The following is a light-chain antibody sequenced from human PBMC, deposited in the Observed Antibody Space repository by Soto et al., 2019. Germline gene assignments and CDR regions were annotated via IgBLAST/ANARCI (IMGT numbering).Light chain of an antibody. CDR3: QQSYSAPPT. J-gene: IGKJ1*01. CDR1: QSISNY. Sequence: IQLTQSPSSLSSSLGDRVTVTCRASQSISNYLNWYQQKPGKAPKLLIYAASSLQSGVPSRFSGSGSGTDFTLTISSLQPEDFTTYHCQQSYSAPPTFGQGTKV. V-gene: IGKV1-39*01. CDR2: AAS.